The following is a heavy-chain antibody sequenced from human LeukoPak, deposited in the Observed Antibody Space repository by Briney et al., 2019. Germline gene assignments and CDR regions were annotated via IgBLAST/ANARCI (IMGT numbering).Heavy chain of an antibody. D-gene: IGHD6-13*01. CDR3: ARRSGWLKAFDI. V-gene: IGHV4-59*08. Sequence: SETLSLTCTVSGGSISSYYWSWIRQPQGKGLEWIGYIYYSGSTNYNPSLKSRVTISVDTSKNQFSLKLSSVTAADTAVYYCARRSGWLKAFDIWGQGTMVTVSS. CDR2: IYYSGST. J-gene: IGHJ3*02. CDR1: GGSISSYY.